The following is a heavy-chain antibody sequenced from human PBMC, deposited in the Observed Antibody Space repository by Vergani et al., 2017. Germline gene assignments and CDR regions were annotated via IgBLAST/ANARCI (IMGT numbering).Heavy chain of an antibody. J-gene: IGHJ4*02. CDR3: AIVTEYYDSSGYYLDY. CDR2: FDPEHGEV. Sequence: VQLLQSGSEVRKPGASVKVSCQVSGYSLTELTIHWVRQAPGKGLEWMGGFDPEHGEVTFAHPIQGRVTMTEDRSTDTSYMELSSLRPEDTALYYCAIVTEYYDSSGYYLDYWGQGTLVTVSS. V-gene: IGHV1-24*01. CDR1: GYSLTELT. D-gene: IGHD3-22*01.